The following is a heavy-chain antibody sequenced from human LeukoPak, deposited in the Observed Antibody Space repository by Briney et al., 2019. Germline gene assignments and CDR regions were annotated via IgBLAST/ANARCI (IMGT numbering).Heavy chain of an antibody. Sequence: SVKVSCKASGFTFASSAVQWVRQARGQRLEWIGGIVVGSANTNYAQKFQERVTITRDMSTGTAYMELSSLRSEDTAVYYCAAFDAGDCGGDCPYFSFPWGQGTLVTVSS. J-gene: IGHJ5*02. CDR1: GFTFASSA. CDR3: AAFDAGDCGGDCPYFSFP. CDR2: IVVGSANT. D-gene: IGHD2-21*02. V-gene: IGHV1-58*01.